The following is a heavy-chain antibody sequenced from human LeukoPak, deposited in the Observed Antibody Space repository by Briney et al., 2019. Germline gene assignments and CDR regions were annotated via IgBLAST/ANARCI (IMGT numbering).Heavy chain of an antibody. CDR2: IKQDGSEK. CDR3: AREAEIPPTTQQWPTCVDC. Sequence: GGSLRLSCAASGFTFSSYWMSWVRQAPGKGLEWVANIKQDGSEKYYVDSVKGRFTISRDNAKNSLYLQMNSLRAEDTAVYYCAREAEIPPTTQQWPTCVDCWGQGTLVTVSS. V-gene: IGHV3-7*05. J-gene: IGHJ4*02. CDR1: GFTFSSYW. D-gene: IGHD5-18*01.